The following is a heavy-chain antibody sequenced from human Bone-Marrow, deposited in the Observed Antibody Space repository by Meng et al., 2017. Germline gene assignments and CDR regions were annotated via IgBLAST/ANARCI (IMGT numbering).Heavy chain of an antibody. D-gene: IGHD6-13*01. CDR1: GFTFSSYW. CDR2: IKQDGSEK. V-gene: IGHV3-7*01. CDR3: ARSRGVMYSSSWYGFDY. J-gene: IGHJ4*02. Sequence: GESLKISCAASGFTFSSYWMSWVRQAPGKGLGWVANIKQDGSEKYYVDSVKGRFTISRDNAKNSLYLQMNSLRAEDTAVYYCARSRGVMYSSSWYGFDYWGQGTLVTVSS.